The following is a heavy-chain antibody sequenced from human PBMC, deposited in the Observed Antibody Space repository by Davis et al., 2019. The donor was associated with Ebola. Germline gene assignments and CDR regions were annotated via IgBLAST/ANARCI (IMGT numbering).Heavy chain of an antibody. Sequence: GESLKISCAASGFTFSTYVMFWVRQAPGKGLEWVSSFRGSDGNTYYADSVKGRFTISRDSSKNTLYLQMNSLRAEDTAVYYCVVVVAATGGYFDYWGQGTLVTVSS. CDR1: GFTFSTYV. CDR3: VVVVAATGGYFDY. J-gene: IGHJ4*02. CDR2: FRGSDGNT. D-gene: IGHD2-15*01. V-gene: IGHV3-23*01.